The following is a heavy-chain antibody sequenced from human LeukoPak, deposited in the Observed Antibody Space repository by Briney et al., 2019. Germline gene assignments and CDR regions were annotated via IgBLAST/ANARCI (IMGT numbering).Heavy chain of an antibody. V-gene: IGHV3-23*01. D-gene: IGHD2-21*02. CDR1: GFTFSSYA. CDR3: AKRDRPCSGDCSAPYYFDY. Sequence: GGSLRLSCAASGFTFSSYAMSWVRQAPGKGLEWVSSISSSGRNTYYADSVKGRFTISRDNSENTLYLQVSSLRAEDTAVYYCAKRDRPCSGDCSAPYYFDYWGQGTLVTVSS. J-gene: IGHJ4*02. CDR2: ISSSGRNT.